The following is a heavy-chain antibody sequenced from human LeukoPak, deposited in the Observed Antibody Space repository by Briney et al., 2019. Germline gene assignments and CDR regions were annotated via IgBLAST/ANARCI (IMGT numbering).Heavy chain of an antibody. Sequence: GGSLRLSCAASGVSFSNCWMSWVRQAPGKGLEWVASIKQDGGEKYYVDSVKGRFTISRDNSKNTLYLQMNSLRAEDTAVYYCAKDGGGYYPYYYYYMDVWGKGTTVTISS. CDR2: IKQDGGEK. D-gene: IGHD3-22*01. J-gene: IGHJ6*03. CDR3: AKDGGGYYPYYYYYMDV. CDR1: GVSFSNCW. V-gene: IGHV3-7*01.